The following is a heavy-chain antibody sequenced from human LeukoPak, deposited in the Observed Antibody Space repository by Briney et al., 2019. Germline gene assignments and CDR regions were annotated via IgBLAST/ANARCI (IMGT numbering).Heavy chain of an antibody. CDR1: GFTFSNYA. D-gene: IGHD1-26*01. J-gene: IGHJ6*03. CDR2: INWNGGST. Sequence: PGGSLRLSCAASGFTFSNYAMSWVRQAPGKGLEWVSGINWNGGSTGYADSVKGRFTISRDNAKNSLYLQMNSLRAEDTALYYCARTRELLRDYYCYYMDVWGKGTTVTVSS. V-gene: IGHV3-20*04. CDR3: ARTRELLRDYYCYYMDV.